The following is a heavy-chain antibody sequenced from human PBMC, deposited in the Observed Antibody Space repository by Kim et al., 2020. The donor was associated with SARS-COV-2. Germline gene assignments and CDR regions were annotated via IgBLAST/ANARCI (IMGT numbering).Heavy chain of an antibody. CDR3: ARDQTTVSSAPDNYYYGMDV. D-gene: IGHD4-4*01. V-gene: IGHV1-46*01. Sequence: ASVKVSCKASGYTFTSYYMHCVRQAPGQGLEWMGIINPSGGSTSYAQKFQGRVTMTRDTSTSTVYMELSSLRSEDTAVYYCARDQTTVSSAPDNYYYGMDVWGQGTTVTVS. CDR1: GYTFTSYY. CDR2: INPSGGST. J-gene: IGHJ6*02.